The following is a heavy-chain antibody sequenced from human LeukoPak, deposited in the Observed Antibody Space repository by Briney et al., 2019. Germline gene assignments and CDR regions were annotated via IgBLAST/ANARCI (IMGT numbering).Heavy chain of an antibody. CDR3: ARGKSHFDY. V-gene: IGHV4-59*01. CDR2: IYYSGST. CDR1: GGSISSYY. Sequence: SETLSLTCTVSGGSISSYYWSWIRQPPGKGLEWIGYIYYSGSTNYNPSLKSRVTISVDTSRDQFSLKLSSVTAADTAVYYCARGKSHFDYWGQGTLVTVSS. J-gene: IGHJ4*02.